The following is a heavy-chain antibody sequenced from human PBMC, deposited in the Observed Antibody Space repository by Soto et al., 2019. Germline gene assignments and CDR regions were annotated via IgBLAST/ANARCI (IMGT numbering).Heavy chain of an antibody. J-gene: IGHJ6*03. CDR3: ARDYPSQDAYYYMDV. CDR2: ISSSSSTI. CDR1: GFTFSSYS. D-gene: IGHD3-16*02. V-gene: IGHV3-48*01. Sequence: GSLRLSCAASGFTFSSYSMNWVRQAPGKGLEWVSYISSSSSTIYYADSVKGRFTISRDNAKNSLYLQMNSLRAEDTAVYYCARDYPSQDAYYYMDVWGKGTTVTVSS.